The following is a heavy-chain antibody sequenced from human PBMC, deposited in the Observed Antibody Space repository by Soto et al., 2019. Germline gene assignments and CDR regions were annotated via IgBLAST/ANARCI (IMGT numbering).Heavy chain of an antibody. Sequence: EVQLLESGGGLVQPGGSLRLSCVGSGLTFSSYAMGWVRQAPGKGLEWVSGIDGTGTSTYYAESVKGRFTISRDNSKNTLYLQMNSLRVEDTAVYYCATRLFAIVVVGGYDIWGQGTMVTVSS. CDR2: IDGTGTST. V-gene: IGHV3-23*01. D-gene: IGHD5-12*01. J-gene: IGHJ3*02. CDR1: GLTFSSYA. CDR3: ATRLFAIVVVGGYDI.